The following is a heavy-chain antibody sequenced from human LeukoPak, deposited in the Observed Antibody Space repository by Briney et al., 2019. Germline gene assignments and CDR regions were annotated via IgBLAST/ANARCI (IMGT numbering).Heavy chain of an antibody. Sequence: GGSLRLSCAASGFTLSDYYMSWIRQAPGKGLEWVSYISSSGSTIYYADSVKGRFTISRDNAKDSLYLQMNSLRAEDTAVYYCARGEYYYGSGSYYTDAFDIWGQGTMVTVSS. J-gene: IGHJ3*02. D-gene: IGHD3-10*01. CDR2: ISSSGSTI. CDR3: ARGEYYYGSGSYYTDAFDI. CDR1: GFTLSDYY. V-gene: IGHV3-11*01.